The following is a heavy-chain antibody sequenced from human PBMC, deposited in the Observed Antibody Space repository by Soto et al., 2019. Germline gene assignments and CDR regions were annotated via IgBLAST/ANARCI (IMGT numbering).Heavy chain of an antibody. J-gene: IGHJ4*02. V-gene: IGHV2-70*01. CDR1: GFSLSTSGMC. CDR3: ARIRNTRGSGWYYFDY. D-gene: IGHD6-19*01. Sequence: SGPTLVNPTQTLTLTCTFSGFSLSTSGMCVSWIRQPPGKALEWLALIDWDDNKYYSTSLKTRLTISKDTSKNQVVLTMTNMDPVDTATYYCARIRNTRGSGWYYFDYWGQGTLVTVSS. CDR2: IDWDDNK.